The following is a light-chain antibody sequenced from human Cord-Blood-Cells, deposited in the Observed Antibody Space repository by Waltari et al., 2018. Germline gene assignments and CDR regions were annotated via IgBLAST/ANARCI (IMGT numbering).Light chain of an antibody. J-gene: IGLJ2*01. CDR1: HIGSKT. CDR2: YDS. V-gene: IGLV3-21*04. Sequence: SYVLPPPPSVSVAPGTPARITSAGPHIGSKTVPRYQQKPGQAPVLVIYYDSDRPSGIPERFSGSNSGNTATLTISRVEAGDEADYYCQVWDSSSDHPYVVFGGGTKLTVL. CDR3: QVWDSSSDHPYVV.